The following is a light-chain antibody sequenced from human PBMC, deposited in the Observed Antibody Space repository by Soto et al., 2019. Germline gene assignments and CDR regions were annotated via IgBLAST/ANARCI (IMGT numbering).Light chain of an antibody. Sequence: QSVLTQPASMSGSPGQSITISCTGTSSDVGGYNYVSWYQQHPGKAPKLIIYEVSNRPSGVSNRFSGSKSGNTASLTISGLQAEDEADYYCSSYTSSSTPVVFGTATKLTVL. CDR1: SSDVGGYNY. V-gene: IGLV2-14*01. CDR2: EVS. J-gene: IGLJ1*01. CDR3: SSYTSSSTPVV.